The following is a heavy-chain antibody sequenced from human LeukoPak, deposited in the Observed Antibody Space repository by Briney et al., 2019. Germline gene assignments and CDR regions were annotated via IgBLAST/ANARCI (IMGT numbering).Heavy chain of an antibody. J-gene: IGHJ3*02. CDR3: ARDGSVLYGSGSYLDGFDI. CDR1: GFTFSSYA. D-gene: IGHD3-10*01. V-gene: IGHV3-23*01. CDR2: ISGSGGST. Sequence: PGGSLRLSCAASGFTFSSYAMSWVRQAPGKGLEWVSAISGSGGSTYYADSVKGRFTISRDNSKNTLYLQMNSLRAEDTAVYYCARDGSVLYGSGSYLDGFDIWGQGTLVTVSS.